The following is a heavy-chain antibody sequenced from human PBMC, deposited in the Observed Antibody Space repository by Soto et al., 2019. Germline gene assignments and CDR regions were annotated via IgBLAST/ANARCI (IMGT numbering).Heavy chain of an antibody. V-gene: IGHV1-69*13. CDR3: ASPYYYGSGSYEGGMDV. CDR2: IIPIFGTA. Sequence: SVKVSCKASGGTFSSYAISWVRQAPGQGLEWMGGIIPIFGTANYAQKFQGRVTITADESTSTAYMELSSLRSEDTAVYYCASPYYYGSGSYEGGMDVWGQGTTVTVSS. D-gene: IGHD3-10*01. CDR1: GGTFSSYA. J-gene: IGHJ6*02.